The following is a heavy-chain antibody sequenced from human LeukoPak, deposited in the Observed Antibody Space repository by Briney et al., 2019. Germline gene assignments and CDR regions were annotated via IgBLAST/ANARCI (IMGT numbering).Heavy chain of an antibody. D-gene: IGHD3-22*01. V-gene: IGHV4-38-2*02. CDR1: GYSISSGYY. J-gene: IGHJ4*02. CDR2: IYHSGNT. CDR3: ARVPHSVEGSMKAVFIHYFDY. Sequence: PSETLSLTCTVSGYSISSGYYWGWIRQPPGKGLEWIGSIYHSGNTHYNPSLKNRVTISVDTSKNDFSLKLSSVTATDTAVYYCARVPHSVEGSMKAVFIHYFDYWGQGSLVTVSS.